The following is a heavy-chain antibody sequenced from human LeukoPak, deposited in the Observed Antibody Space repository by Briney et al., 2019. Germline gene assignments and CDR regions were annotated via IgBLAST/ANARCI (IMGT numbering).Heavy chain of an antibody. D-gene: IGHD2/OR15-2a*01. CDR1: GFKVRSNY. CDR2: IYSGGST. J-gene: IGHJ4*02. Sequence: GGSLGLPCAAFGFKVRSNYMSWVRPAPGKGLEGVSVIYSGGSTYYADSVKGRFTISRDNSKNTLYLQMSSLSTQDTAVYLCVKDLRSDFMGVLSRYLSYWGQGTLVTVSS. CDR3: VKDLRSDFMGVLSRYLSY. V-gene: IGHV3-66*01.